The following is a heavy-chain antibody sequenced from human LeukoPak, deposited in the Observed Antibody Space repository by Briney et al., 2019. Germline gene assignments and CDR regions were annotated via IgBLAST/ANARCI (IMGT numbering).Heavy chain of an antibody. V-gene: IGHV4-39*07. CDR2: IYYSGST. J-gene: IGHJ4*02. D-gene: IGHD3-10*01. Sequence: SETLSLTCTVSGGSISSSSYYWGWIRQPPGRGLEWIGSIYYSGSTYYNPSLKSRVTISVDTSKNQFSLKLSSVTAADTAVYYCARTHYGSGSYWIDYWGQGTLVTVSS. CDR3: ARTHYGSGSYWIDY. CDR1: GGSISSSSYY.